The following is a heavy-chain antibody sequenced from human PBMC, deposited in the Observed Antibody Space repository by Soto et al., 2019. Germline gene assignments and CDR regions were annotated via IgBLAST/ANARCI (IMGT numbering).Heavy chain of an antibody. CDR2: ISAHNGNT. D-gene: IGHD6-19*01. V-gene: IGHV1-18*01. CDR3: ARGRSPPRYSSAWDYYFDY. J-gene: IGHJ4*02. CDR1: GYTFTNYA. Sequence: QVLLVQSGAEVKKPGASVKVSCKTSGYTFTNYAMNWVRQAPGQGLEWMGWISAHNGNTEYAQRLQGRVTMTTDTSTSTAYLELRSLRSDDTAVYYCARGRSPPRYSSAWDYYFDYWGQGTLVTVSS.